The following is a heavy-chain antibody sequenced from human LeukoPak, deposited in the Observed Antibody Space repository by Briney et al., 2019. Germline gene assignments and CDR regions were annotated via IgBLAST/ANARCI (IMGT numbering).Heavy chain of an antibody. J-gene: IGHJ6*03. CDR2: ISSSGSTV. CDR1: GFTFSNYE. CDR3: ARKDSTKRTIYYSYYMDV. D-gene: IGHD1-1*01. V-gene: IGHV3-48*03. Sequence: GGSLRLSCAASGFTFSNYEMNWVRQAPGKGLGWVSYISSSGSTVYYADSVKGRFIISRDNAKNSLYLQMNSLRAEDTAVYYCARKDSTKRTIYYSYYMDVWGKGTTVTVSS.